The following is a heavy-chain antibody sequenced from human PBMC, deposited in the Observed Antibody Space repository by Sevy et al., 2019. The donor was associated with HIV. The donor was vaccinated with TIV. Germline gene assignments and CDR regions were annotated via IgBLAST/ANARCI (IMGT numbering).Heavy chain of an antibody. J-gene: IGHJ3*02. CDR2: INPNSGGT. CDR3: ARADLLQGSAFDI. CDR1: GYTFTGYY. Sequence: ASVKVSCKASGYTFTGYYIHWVRQAPGQGLEWMGWINPNSGGTNYSQKFQVWVTMTRDTSISTAYMELSSLRSDDTAVYYCARADLLQGSAFDIWGQGTMVTVSS. V-gene: IGHV1-2*04. D-gene: IGHD1-26*01.